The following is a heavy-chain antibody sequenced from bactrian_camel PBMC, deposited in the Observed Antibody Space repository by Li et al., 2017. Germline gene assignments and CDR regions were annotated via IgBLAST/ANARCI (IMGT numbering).Heavy chain of an antibody. J-gene: IGHJ6*01. CDR2: IKAGPGAK. CDR3: VGSMGY. CDR1: GFTFSTVA. V-gene: IGHV3S40*01. D-gene: IGHD3*01. Sequence: DVQLVESGGGLVQPGGSLRLSCAASGFTFSTVAVSWVRQAAGKDLEWVATIKAGPGAKIYSTSAQGRFTISRDDAKNTVYLQLNNLKLDDTGVYYCVGSMGYWGQGTQVTVS.